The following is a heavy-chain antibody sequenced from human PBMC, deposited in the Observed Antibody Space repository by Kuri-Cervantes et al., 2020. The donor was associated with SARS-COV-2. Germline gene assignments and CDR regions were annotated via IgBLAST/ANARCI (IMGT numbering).Heavy chain of an antibody. Sequence: GGSLRLSCAASGFTFSSYAMHWVRQSPGKGLEWVEVISYDGSNKYYADSVKGRFTISRDNSKNTLYLQMNSLRAEDTAVYYCAKRLGNGAADYWGPGTLVTVSS. CDR3: AKRLGNGAADY. CDR1: GFTFSSYA. D-gene: IGHD1-1*01. V-gene: IGHV3-30*01. J-gene: IGHJ4*01. CDR2: ISYDGSNK.